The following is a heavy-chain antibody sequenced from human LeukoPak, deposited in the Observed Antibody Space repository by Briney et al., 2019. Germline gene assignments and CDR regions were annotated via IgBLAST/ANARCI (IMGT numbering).Heavy chain of an antibody. D-gene: IGHD1-26*01. V-gene: IGHV3-30*18. Sequence: GGSLRLSCAASGFTFSSYGMHWVRQAPGKGLEWVAVMSYDGSNKYYADSVKGRFTISRDNSKNTLYLQMNSLRAEDTAVYYCAKGAREWELLSDYYGMDVWGQGTTVTVSS. CDR3: AKGAREWELLSDYYGMDV. CDR2: MSYDGSNK. CDR1: GFTFSSYG. J-gene: IGHJ6*02.